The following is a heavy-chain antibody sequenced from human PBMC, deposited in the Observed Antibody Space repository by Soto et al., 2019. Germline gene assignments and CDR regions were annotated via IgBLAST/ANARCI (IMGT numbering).Heavy chain of an antibody. D-gene: IGHD6-19*01. Sequence: EVQLAESGGGLVQPGGSLRLSCAASGFTFSPYWMHWVRQAPGKGLVWVSRINPDGSSTDYADSVKGRFTISRDNAKNTLYLQMNSLRAEDTAVYYCGIGGSDSPRGMDVWGQGTTVTVSS. V-gene: IGHV3-74*01. CDR3: GIGGSDSPRGMDV. CDR1: GFTFSPYW. CDR2: INPDGSST. J-gene: IGHJ6*02.